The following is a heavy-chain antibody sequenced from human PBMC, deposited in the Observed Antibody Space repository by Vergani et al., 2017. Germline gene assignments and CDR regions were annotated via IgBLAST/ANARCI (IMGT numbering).Heavy chain of an antibody. J-gene: IGHJ6*03. CDR3: ARDRAERSVRPRWYYYSSGSWTYYMDV. CDR2: IKQDGSEK. V-gene: IGHV3-7*01. CDR1: GFTFSSYW. Sequence: EVQLVESGGGLVQPGGSLRLSCAASGFTFSSYWMSWVRQAPGKGLEWVANIKQDGSEKYYVDSVKGRFTISRDNAKNSLYLQMNSLRAEDTAVYYCARDRAERSVRPRWYYYSSGSWTYYMDVWSKGTTVTVSS. D-gene: IGHD3-10*01.